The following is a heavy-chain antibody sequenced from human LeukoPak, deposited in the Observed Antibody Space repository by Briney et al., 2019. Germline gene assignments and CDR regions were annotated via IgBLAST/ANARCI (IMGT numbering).Heavy chain of an antibody. CDR1: GGSISSYY. Sequence: SETLSLTCTVSGGSISSYYWSWIRQPPGKGPEWIGYIYYSGSTNYNPSLKSRVTISVDTSKNQFSLKLSSVTAADTAVYYCARGDTGAFDIWGQGTMVTVSS. CDR3: ARGDTGAFDI. CDR2: IYYSGST. J-gene: IGHJ3*02. D-gene: IGHD2-21*02. V-gene: IGHV4-59*08.